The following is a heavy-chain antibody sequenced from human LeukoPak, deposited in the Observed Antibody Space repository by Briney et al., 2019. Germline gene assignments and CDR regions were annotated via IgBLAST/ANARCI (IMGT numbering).Heavy chain of an antibody. CDR1: GFTVSSNY. J-gene: IGHJ6*03. CDR3: ARVRPDSSSGVTPLDYYYYYYMDV. CDR2: IYSGGST. Sequence: GGSLRLSCAASGFTVSSNYMSWVRQAPGKGLEWVSVIYSGGSTYYADSVKGRFTISRDNSKNTLYLQMNSLRAEDTAVYYCARVRPDSSSGVTPLDYYYYYYMDVWGKGTTVTISS. V-gene: IGHV3-53*01. D-gene: IGHD6-13*01.